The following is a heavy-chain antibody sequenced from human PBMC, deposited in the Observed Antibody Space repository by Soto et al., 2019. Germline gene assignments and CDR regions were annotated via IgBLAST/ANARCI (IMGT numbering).Heavy chain of an antibody. CDR2: INAGNGNT. CDR1: GYTFTSYA. J-gene: IGHJ5*02. Sequence: ASVKVSCKASGYTFTSYAMHWVRQAPGQRLEWMGWINAGNGNTKYSQKFQGRVTITRDTSASTAYMELSSLRSEDTAVYYCATGYSSGWYFWFDPWGQGTLVTVSS. V-gene: IGHV1-3*01. D-gene: IGHD6-19*01. CDR3: ATGYSSGWYFWFDP.